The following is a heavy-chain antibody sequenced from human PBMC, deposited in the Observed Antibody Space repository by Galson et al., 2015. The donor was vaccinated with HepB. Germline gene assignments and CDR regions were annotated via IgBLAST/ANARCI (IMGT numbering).Heavy chain of an antibody. J-gene: IGHJ4*02. CDR1: GFTFSNYA. Sequence: SLRLSCAASGFTFSNYAMNWVRQAPGKGLEWVSTVSASGATTYYADSVSGRFTISRDNSNNTLYLQMNSLRAEDTAVYYCAKDHGRVDSYGYYDYWGQGTLVTVSS. CDR2: VSASGATT. V-gene: IGHV3-23*01. CDR3: AKDHGRVDSYGYYDY. D-gene: IGHD3-22*01.